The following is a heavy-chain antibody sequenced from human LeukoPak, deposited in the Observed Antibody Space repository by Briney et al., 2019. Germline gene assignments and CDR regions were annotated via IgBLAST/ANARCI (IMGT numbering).Heavy chain of an antibody. CDR1: GFTVSSNY. CDR3: ARDLGGDAFDI. J-gene: IGHJ3*02. Sequence: GGSLRLSCAASGFTVSSNYMSWVRQAPGKGLEGVSVIYSGGSTYYADSVKGRFTISRDNSKNTLYLQMNSLRAEDTAVYYCARDLGGDAFDIWGQGTMVTVSS. V-gene: IGHV3-53*01. CDR2: IYSGGST. D-gene: IGHD3-16*01.